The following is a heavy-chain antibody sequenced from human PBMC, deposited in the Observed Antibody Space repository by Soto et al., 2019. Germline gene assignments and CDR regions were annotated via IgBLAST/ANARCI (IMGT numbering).Heavy chain of an antibody. D-gene: IGHD3-22*01. CDR3: ARDKVVVAPNYFDY. J-gene: IGHJ4*02. CDR1: GFTFSSYA. Sequence: QVQLVESGGGVVQPGRSLRLSCAASGFTFSSYAMHWVRQAPGKGLEWVAVISYDGSNKYYADSVKGRFTISRDNSKNALDLQMNSRRAEDTAVYYCARDKVVVAPNYFDYWGQGTLVTVSS. CDR2: ISYDGSNK. V-gene: IGHV3-30-3*01.